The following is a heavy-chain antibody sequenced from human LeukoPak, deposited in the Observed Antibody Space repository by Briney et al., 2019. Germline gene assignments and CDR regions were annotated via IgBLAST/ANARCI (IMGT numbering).Heavy chain of an antibody. CDR2: INHSGST. D-gene: IGHD3-22*01. V-gene: IGHV4-34*01. CDR3: AREPYCYDSSGYKHAFDI. CDR1: GGSFSGYY. J-gene: IGHJ3*02. Sequence: SETLSLTCAVYGGSFSGYYWSWIRQPPGKGLEWIGEINHSGSTNYNPSLKSRVTISVDTSKNQFSLKLSSVTAADTAVYYCAREPYCYDSSGYKHAFDIWGQGTMVTVSS.